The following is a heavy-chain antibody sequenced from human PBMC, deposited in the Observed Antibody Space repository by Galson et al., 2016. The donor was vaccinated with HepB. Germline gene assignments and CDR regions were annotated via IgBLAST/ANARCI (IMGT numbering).Heavy chain of an antibody. Sequence: SLRLSCAASGFTFSSYSMNWVRQAPGKGLEWVSYISSSSSTIYYADSVKGRFTISRDNAKNSLYLQMNSLRAEDTAVYYCASFLVVVTGYYYGMDVWGQGTTVTVSS. V-gene: IGHV3-48*04. J-gene: IGHJ6*02. CDR2: ISSSSSTI. CDR1: GFTFSSYS. D-gene: IGHD2-21*02. CDR3: ASFLVVVTGYYYGMDV.